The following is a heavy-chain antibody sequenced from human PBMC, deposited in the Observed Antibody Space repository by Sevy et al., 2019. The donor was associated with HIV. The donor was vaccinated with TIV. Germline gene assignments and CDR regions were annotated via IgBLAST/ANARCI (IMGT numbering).Heavy chain of an antibody. D-gene: IGHD4-4*01. CDR2: IYYSGST. CDR3: ARDNTVANDAFDI. V-gene: IGHV4-61*01. CDR1: GGSVSSGSYY. J-gene: IGHJ3*02. Sequence: SETLSLTCTVSGGSVSSGSYYWIWIRQPPGKGLEWIGYIYYSGSTNYNPSLKSRVTIAVDTSKNQFSLKLSSVTAADTAVYYCARDNTVANDAFDIWGQGTMVTVSS.